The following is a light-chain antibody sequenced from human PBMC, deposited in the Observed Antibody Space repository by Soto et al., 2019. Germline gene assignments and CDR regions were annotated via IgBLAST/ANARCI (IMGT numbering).Light chain of an antibody. J-gene: IGLJ2*01. CDR2: GNI. CDR3: QSYDSSLSGFVI. Sequence: QAVVTQPPSVSGAPGQRVTISCTGSSSNIGTDYDVHWYQQLPGTAPKLLIYGNINRPSGVPDRFPGSKSGTSASLAITGLQAEDEADYYCQSYDSSLSGFVIFGGGTKLTVL. CDR1: SSNIGTDYD. V-gene: IGLV1-40*01.